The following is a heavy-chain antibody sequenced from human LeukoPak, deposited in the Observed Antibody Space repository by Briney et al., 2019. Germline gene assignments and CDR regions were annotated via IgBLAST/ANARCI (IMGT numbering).Heavy chain of an antibody. CDR1: GFTFSNAW. CDR2: IKSKTDGGTT. V-gene: IGHV3-15*01. CDR3: ARDFRSGSSSLDV. D-gene: IGHD6-13*01. Sequence: GGSLRLSCAASGFTFSNAWMSWVRQAPGKGLEWVGRIKSKTDGGTTDYAAPVKGRFTISRDDSKNTLYLQMNSLKTEDTAVYYCARDFRSGSSSLDVWGQGTTVTVSS. J-gene: IGHJ6*02.